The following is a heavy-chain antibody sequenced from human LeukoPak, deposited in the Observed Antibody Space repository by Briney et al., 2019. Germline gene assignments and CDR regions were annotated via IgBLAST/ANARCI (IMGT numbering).Heavy chain of an antibody. CDR2: GYTSAST. CDR1: GGSISTGTNY. Sequence: TLSLTCAVSGGSISTGTNYWSWIRQPAGKGLEWIGRGYTSASTRYNPSFKSRATISLDTPKNQFALKLSSVAAADTAVYYCARGYVFLLAVAGYYFDYWGQGALVTVSS. CDR3: ARGYVFLLAVAGYYFDY. V-gene: IGHV4-61*02. D-gene: IGHD6-13*01. J-gene: IGHJ4*02.